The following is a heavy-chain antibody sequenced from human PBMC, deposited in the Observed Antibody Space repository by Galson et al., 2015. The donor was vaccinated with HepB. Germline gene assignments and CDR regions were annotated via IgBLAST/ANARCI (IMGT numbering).Heavy chain of an antibody. CDR3: VRGQGGYSEYGLNWFDP. V-gene: IGHV4-39*07. Sequence: ETLSLTCSVSGAFISRSSYYWGWIRQPPGKGLEWIGSVLSSGNTYYTPSLRSRVSMSVATSKNQFSMRLFSVTTADTAVYYCVRGQGGYSEYGLNWFDPWGQGILVTVSS. CDR2: VLSSGNT. CDR1: GAFISRSSYY. J-gene: IGHJ5*02. D-gene: IGHD5-12*01.